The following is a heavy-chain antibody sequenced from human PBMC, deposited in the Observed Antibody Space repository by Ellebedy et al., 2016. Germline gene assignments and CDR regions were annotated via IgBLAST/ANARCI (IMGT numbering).Heavy chain of an antibody. J-gene: IGHJ6*02. Sequence: GESLKISXTASGFTFSSYVMSWVRQAPGKGLEWVSVIYSGGSTYYADSLKGRFTISRDNSKNTLYLQMNSLRAEDTAVYYCARGSPGFHYGMDVWGQGTTVTVSS. CDR3: ARGSPGFHYGMDV. D-gene: IGHD3-10*01. V-gene: IGHV3-53*01. CDR2: IYSGGST. CDR1: GFTFSSYV.